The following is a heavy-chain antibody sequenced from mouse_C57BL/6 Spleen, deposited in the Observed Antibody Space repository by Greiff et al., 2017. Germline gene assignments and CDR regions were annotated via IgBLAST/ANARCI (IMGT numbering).Heavy chain of an antibody. J-gene: IGHJ4*01. CDR1: GYTFTSYW. CDR2: IDPSDSET. V-gene: IGHV1-52*01. CDR3: ARRDGGRNYYAMDY. Sequence: VKLQQPGAELVRPGSSVKLSCKASGYTFTSYWMHWVKQRPIQGLEWIGNIDPSDSETHYNQKFKDKATLTVDKSSSTAYMQLSSLTSEDSAVYYCARRDGGRNYYAMDYWGQGTSVTVSS.